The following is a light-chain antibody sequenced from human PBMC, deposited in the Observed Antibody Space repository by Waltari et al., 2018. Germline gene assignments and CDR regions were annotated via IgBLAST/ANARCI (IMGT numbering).Light chain of an antibody. CDR2: GAS. J-gene: IGKJ1*01. V-gene: IGKV3-20*01. CDR3: QQYGSSPPDGT. CDR1: QSVSSSY. Sequence: EIVLTPSPGTLSLSPGERATLSCRASQSVSSSYLAWYQQKPGQAPRLLIYGASSRATGIPDRFSGSGSGTDFTLTISRLEPEDFAVYYCQQYGSSPPDGTFGQGTKVEIK.